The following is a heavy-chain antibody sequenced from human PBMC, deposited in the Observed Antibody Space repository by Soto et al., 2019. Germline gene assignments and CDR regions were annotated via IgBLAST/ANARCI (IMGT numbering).Heavy chain of an antibody. CDR1: GFTFSNAW. V-gene: IGHV3-15*07. CDR2: IKSKTDGGTT. CDR3: TTGYYDFWSGYLRYGMDV. J-gene: IGHJ6*02. D-gene: IGHD3-3*01. Sequence: EVQLVESGGGLVKPGGSLRLSCAASGFTFSNAWMNWVRQAPGKGLEWVGRIKSKTDGGTTDYAAPVKGRFTTSRDDSNTTLYLQMNSLKTEDTAVYYCTTGYYDFWSGYLRYGMDVWGQGTTVTVSS.